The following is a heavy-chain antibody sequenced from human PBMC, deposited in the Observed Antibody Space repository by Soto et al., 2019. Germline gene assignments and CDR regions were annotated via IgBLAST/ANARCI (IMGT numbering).Heavy chain of an antibody. J-gene: IGHJ5*02. D-gene: IGHD1-1*01. CDR1: GGTFSSYA. CDR2: IIPIFGTA. Sequence: QVQLVQSGAEVKKPGSSVKVSCKASGGTFSSYAISWVRQAPGQGLEWMGGIIPIFGTATYAQKFQGRVTITADKSTSTAYMELSSLRSEDTAVYYCASEANWNDVGWFDPWGQGTLVTVSS. V-gene: IGHV1-69*06. CDR3: ASEANWNDVGWFDP.